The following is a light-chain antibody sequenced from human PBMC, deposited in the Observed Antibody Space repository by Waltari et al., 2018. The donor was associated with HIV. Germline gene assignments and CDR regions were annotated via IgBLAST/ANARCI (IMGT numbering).Light chain of an antibody. CDR2: EVS. Sequence: QSALTQPASVSGSPGQSITISCTGTSSDVGGYNYVSWYQQHPDKAPKLMIYEVSNRSSGVSNRFSGSKSGNTASLTISGLQAEDEADYYCSSYTSSSTRVFGGGTKLTVL. J-gene: IGLJ3*02. CDR1: SSDVGGYNY. V-gene: IGLV2-14*01. CDR3: SSYTSSSTRV.